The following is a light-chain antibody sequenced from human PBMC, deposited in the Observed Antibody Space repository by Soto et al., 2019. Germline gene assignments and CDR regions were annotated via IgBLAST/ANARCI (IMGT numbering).Light chain of an antibody. CDR2: DVS. CDR1: SSDVGGYNY. Sequence: HSVLAQPASLPGCPGQSITLFCTRTSSDVGGYNYVSWYQQHPGKAPKLMIYDVSNRPSGVSNRFSGSKSGNTASLTISGLQAEDGADYYCSSYTSSSTGDFGTGTKVTVL. V-gene: IGLV2-14*01. J-gene: IGLJ1*01. CDR3: SSYTSSSTGD.